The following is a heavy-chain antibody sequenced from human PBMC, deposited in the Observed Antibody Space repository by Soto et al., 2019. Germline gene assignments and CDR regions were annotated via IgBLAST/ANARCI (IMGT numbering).Heavy chain of an antibody. J-gene: IGHJ6*02. CDR2: ISAYNGNT. Sequence: SVKVSCKASGYTFTSYGISWVRQAPVQGLEWMGWISAYNGNTNYAQKLQGRVTMTTDTSTSTAYMELRSLRSDDTAVYYCARARKYQLLLRPSYGMDVWGQGTTVTVSS. D-gene: IGHD2-2*01. CDR3: ARARKYQLLLRPSYGMDV. V-gene: IGHV1-18*04. CDR1: GYTFTSYG.